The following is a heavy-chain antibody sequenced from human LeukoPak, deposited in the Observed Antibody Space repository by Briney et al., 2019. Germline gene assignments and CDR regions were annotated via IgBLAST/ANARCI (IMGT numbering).Heavy chain of an antibody. V-gene: IGHV4-39*07. Sequence: SETLSLTCTVSGVSISSSSYYWGWIRQPPGKGLEWIGSIYYSGSTYYNPSLKSRVTISVDTSKNQFSLKLSSVTAADTAVYYCARDEKSSGSNDYWGQGTLVTVSS. CDR1: GVSISSSSYY. CDR2: IYYSGST. D-gene: IGHD6-19*01. CDR3: ARDEKSSGSNDY. J-gene: IGHJ4*02.